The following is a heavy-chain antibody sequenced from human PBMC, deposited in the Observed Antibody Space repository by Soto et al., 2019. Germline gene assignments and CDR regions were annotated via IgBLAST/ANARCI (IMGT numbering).Heavy chain of an antibody. J-gene: IGHJ6*03. D-gene: IGHD3-10*01. CDR1: GFTFDDYA. CDR2: ISWNSGSI. V-gene: IGHV3-9*01. Sequence: EVQLVESGGGLVQPGRSLRLSCAASGFTFDDYAMHWVRQAPGKGLEWVSGISWNSGSIGYADSMKGRFTISRDNAKNSLYLQMNSLRAEDTALYYCAKAPSMVRGVISYYYMDVWGKGTTVTVSS. CDR3: AKAPSMVRGVISYYYMDV.